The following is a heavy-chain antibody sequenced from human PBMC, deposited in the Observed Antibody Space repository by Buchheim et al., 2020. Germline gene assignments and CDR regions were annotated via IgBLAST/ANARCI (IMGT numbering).Heavy chain of an antibody. CDR2: ITSSASVT. CDR3: ARDPYRADFWSGYNYHSHDY. CDR1: GFTFSSYD. Sequence: EVQLVESGGGLVQPGGSLRLSCAASGFTFSSYDMSWVRQAPGKGLEWVSYITSSASVTYYADSVKGRVTISRDNAKKSLYLQMNSLRVEDTAVYYCARDPYRADFWSGYNYHSHDYWGQGTL. J-gene: IGHJ4*02. D-gene: IGHD3-3*01. V-gene: IGHV3-48*03.